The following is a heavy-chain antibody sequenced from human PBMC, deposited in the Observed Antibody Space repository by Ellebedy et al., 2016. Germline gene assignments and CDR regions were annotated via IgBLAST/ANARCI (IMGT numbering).Heavy chain of an antibody. CDR3: ARDFRAYLDAFDI. Sequence: SETLSLTCTVSGGSISSSTYYWGWIRQPPGKGLEWIGSIFYSGTTYYNPSLKSRVTISLDTSKNHFSLKLSSVTAADTAVYYCARDFRAYLDAFDIWGQGTMVTVSS. CDR2: IFYSGTT. V-gene: IGHV4-39*07. J-gene: IGHJ3*02. CDR1: GGSISSSTYY. D-gene: IGHD3-10*01.